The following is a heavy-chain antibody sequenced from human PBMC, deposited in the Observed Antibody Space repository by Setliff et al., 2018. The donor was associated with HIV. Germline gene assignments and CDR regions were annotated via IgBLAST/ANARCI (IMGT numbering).Heavy chain of an antibody. CDR2: ISHTGRA. D-gene: IGHD3-22*01. CDR1: GFSITTGYS. CDR3: AKMGDYYDGSGYNYPFNI. V-gene: IGHV4-38-2*01. Sequence: PSEPLSLTCAVSGFSITTGYSWGWIRQPAGTGLEWIGTISHTGRANYSPSLESRATISLDTSTNHFSLRLASVTAADTAVYFCAKMGDYYDGSGYNYPFNIWGQGTLVTVSS. J-gene: IGHJ1*01.